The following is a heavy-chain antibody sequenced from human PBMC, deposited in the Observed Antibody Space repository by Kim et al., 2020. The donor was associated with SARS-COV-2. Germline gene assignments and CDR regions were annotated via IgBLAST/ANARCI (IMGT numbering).Heavy chain of an antibody. D-gene: IGHD5-12*01. CDR3: ATVGARRYSGYAIDI. V-gene: IGHV1-24*01. J-gene: IGHJ3*02. Sequence: KFQGRVTMTEDTSTDTAYMELSSLRSEDTAVYYCATVGARRYSGYAIDIWGQGTMVTVSS.